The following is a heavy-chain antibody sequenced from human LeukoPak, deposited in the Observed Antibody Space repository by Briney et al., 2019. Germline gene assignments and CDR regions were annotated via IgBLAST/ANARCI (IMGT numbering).Heavy chain of an antibody. CDR2: IYYSGST. J-gene: IGHJ4*02. V-gene: IGHV4-39*01. D-gene: IGHD2-2*01. CDR1: GGSISSSSYY. CDR3: ARLPGIVVVPAAPFDY. Sequence: SETLSLTCTVSGGSISSSSYYWGWIRQPPGKGLEWIGSIYYSGSTYYNPSLKSRVTISVDTSKNQFSLKLSSVTAADTAVYYCARLPGIVVVPAAPFDYWGQGTLVTVSS.